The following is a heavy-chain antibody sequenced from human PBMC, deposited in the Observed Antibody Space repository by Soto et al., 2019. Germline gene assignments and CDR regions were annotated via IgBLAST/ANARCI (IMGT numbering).Heavy chain of an antibody. D-gene: IGHD3-10*01. J-gene: IGHJ6*02. CDR1: GYTFTSYG. CDR2: ISAYNGNT. V-gene: IGHV1-18*01. CDR3: ARDLTYYYGSGSLYGMDV. Sequence: QVQLVQSGAEVKKPGASVKVSCKASGYTFTSYGIIWVRQAPGQGLEWMGWISAYNGNTNYAQKLQGRVTMTTDTSTSTAYMELRSLRSDDTAVYYCARDLTYYYGSGSLYGMDVWGQGTTVTVSS.